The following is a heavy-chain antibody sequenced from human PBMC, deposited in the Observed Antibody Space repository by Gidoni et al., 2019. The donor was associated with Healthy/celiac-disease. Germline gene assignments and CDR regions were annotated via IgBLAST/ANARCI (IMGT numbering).Heavy chain of an antibody. CDR1: TFTSYG. D-gene: IGHD3-3*01. CDR2: ISAYNGNT. Sequence: TFTSYGISWVRQAPGQGLEWMGWISAYNGNTNYAQKLQGRVTMTTDTSTSTAYMELRSLRSDDTAVYYCARANGRITIFGVVSPTVDYWGQGTLVTVSS. CDR3: ARANGRITIFGVVSPTVDY. J-gene: IGHJ4*02. V-gene: IGHV1-18*01.